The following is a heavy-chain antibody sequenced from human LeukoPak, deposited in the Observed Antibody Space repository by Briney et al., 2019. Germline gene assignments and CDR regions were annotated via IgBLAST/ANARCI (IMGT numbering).Heavy chain of an antibody. CDR2: IAVGSGNT. V-gene: IGHV1-58*02. D-gene: IGHD3-10*01. CDR1: GFTFTSSA. CDR3: AADPHRGVGQEYYFDY. Sequence: TSVKVSCKASGFTFTSSAMQWVRQARGQRLEWIGWIAVGSGNTNYAQKFQERVTITRDMSTSTAYMELSSLRSEDTAVYYCAADPHRGVGQEYYFDYWGQGTLVTVSS. J-gene: IGHJ4*02.